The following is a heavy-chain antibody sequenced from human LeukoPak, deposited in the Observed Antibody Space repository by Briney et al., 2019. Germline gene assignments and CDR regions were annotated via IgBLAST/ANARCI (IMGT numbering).Heavy chain of an antibody. D-gene: IGHD4-17*01. Sequence: SETLSLTCAVYGGSFSGYYWSWIRQPPGKGLEWIGEINHSGSTNYNPSLKSRVTISVDTSKNQFSLKLSSVTAADTAVYYCXRPSRGVRRYFDYWGQGTLVTVSS. V-gene: IGHV4-34*01. CDR1: GGSFSGYY. J-gene: IGHJ4*02. CDR3: XRPSRGVRRYFDY. CDR2: INHSGST.